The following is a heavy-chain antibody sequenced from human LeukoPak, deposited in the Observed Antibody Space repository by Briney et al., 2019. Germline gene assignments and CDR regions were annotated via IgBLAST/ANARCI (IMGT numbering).Heavy chain of an antibody. J-gene: IGHJ4*02. V-gene: IGHV3-21*01. CDR3: ASIPTLEYSSSWVDY. CDR2: ISSSSSYI. CDR1: GFTFSSYS. D-gene: IGHD6-13*01. Sequence: GGSLRLSCAASGFTFSSYSMNWVRQAPGKGLEWVSSISSSSSYIYYADSVKGRFTISRDNAKNSLYLQMNSLRAEDTAVYYCASIPTLEYSSSWVDYWGQGTLVTVSS.